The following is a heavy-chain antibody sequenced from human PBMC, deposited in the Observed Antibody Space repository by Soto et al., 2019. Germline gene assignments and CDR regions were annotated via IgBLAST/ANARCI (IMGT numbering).Heavy chain of an antibody. D-gene: IGHD4-17*01. J-gene: IGHJ4*02. CDR1: GFTADDYA. Sequence: EVQLVESGGGLVQPGRSLRLSCVASGFTADDYALHWVRQAPGKGLEWVSGISSNSDTIHYADSVKGRFTISRDNAKNFLLLQMNSLRPEDTAVYYCAKEMKWGGMTTIHYFDSWGQGTLVTVSS. V-gene: IGHV3-9*02. CDR3: AKEMKWGGMTTIHYFDS. CDR2: ISSNSDTI.